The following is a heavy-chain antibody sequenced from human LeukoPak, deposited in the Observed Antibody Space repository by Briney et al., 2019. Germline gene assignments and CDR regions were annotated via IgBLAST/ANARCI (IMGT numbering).Heavy chain of an antibody. CDR3: TTSPYTYYYDSSGYSPRDY. V-gene: IGHV3-15*01. CDR2: IKSKTDGGTT. J-gene: IGHJ4*02. Sequence: PGGSLRLSCAASGFTFSNAWMGWVRQAPGKGLEWVGRIKSKTDGGTTDYAAPVKGRFTISRDDSKNTLYLQMNSLKTEDTAVYYCTTSPYTYYYDSSGYSPRDYWGQGTLVTVSS. CDR1: GFTFSNAW. D-gene: IGHD3-22*01.